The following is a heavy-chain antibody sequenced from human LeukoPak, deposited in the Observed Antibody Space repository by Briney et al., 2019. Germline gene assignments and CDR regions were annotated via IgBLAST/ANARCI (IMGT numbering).Heavy chain of an antibody. CDR2: IYSGGNT. D-gene: IGHD1-26*01. CDR3: ARVIVGTTARLDYFDY. V-gene: IGHV3-66*01. CDR1: GFTVSDNY. J-gene: IGHJ4*02. Sequence: GGSLRLSCAASGFTVSDNYMSWVRQAPGKGLEWVSIIYSGGNTYYADSVKGRFTVSRDNSKNTLYLQMNSLRAEDTAVYYCARVIVGTTARLDYFDYWGQGTLVTVSS.